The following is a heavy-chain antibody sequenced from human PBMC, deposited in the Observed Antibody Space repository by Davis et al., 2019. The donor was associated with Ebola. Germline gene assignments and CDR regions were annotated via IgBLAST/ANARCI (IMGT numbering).Heavy chain of an antibody. J-gene: IGHJ3*02. CDR2: IWYDGSNK. Sequence: PGGSLRLSCAASGFTFSSYGMHWVRQAPGKGLEWVAVIWYDGSNKYYADSVKGRFTISRDNSKNTLYLQMNSLRAEDTAVYYCARERYNWNDADAFDIWGQGTMVTVSS. CDR1: GFTFSSYG. D-gene: IGHD1-1*01. CDR3: ARERYNWNDADAFDI. V-gene: IGHV3-33*01.